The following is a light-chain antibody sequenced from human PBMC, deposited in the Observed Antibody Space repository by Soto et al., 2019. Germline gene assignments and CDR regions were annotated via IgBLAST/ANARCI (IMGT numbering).Light chain of an antibody. CDR2: HNN. V-gene: IGLV1-44*01. J-gene: IGLJ3*02. CDR3: APWDDSLNGPWV. Sequence: QSVLTQPPSASGTPGQRVTSSCSGSSPNIGSNTVNWYQQLPGTAPKLLIYHNNQRPSGVPDRFSGSKSGTSASLAISGLQSEDEADYYCAPWDDSLNGPWVFGGGTKLTVL. CDR1: SPNIGSNT.